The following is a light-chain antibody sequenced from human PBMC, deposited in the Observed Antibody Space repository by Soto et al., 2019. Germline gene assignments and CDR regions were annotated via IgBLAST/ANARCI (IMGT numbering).Light chain of an antibody. V-gene: IGKV3-20*01. CDR1: QSLTNSY. CDR2: GAS. J-gene: IGKJ5*01. Sequence: PGTSATLSCRAIQSLTNSYIAWYQVKPGQAPRLLIYGASRRATGIPDRFSGSGSGTDFSLTISRLEPEDCAVYYCQQYGGSPLITFGQGTRLEI. CDR3: QQYGGSPLIT.